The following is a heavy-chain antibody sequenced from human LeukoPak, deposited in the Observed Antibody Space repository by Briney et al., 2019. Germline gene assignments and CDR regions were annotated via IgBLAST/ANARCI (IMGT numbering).Heavy chain of an antibody. V-gene: IGHV3-21*05. CDR3: ARDRVGGSYVFDI. Sequence: GESLRLSCATSGFTFSSSTFGSYTMNWVRQAPGKGLEWVSYISDSSGYTKDADSVKGRFTISRDNAKKSLYLQMNSLRAEDTAVYYCARDRVGGSYVFDIWGQGTMVTVSS. CDR1: GFTFSSSTFGSYT. D-gene: IGHD1-26*01. CDR2: ISDSSGYT. J-gene: IGHJ3*02.